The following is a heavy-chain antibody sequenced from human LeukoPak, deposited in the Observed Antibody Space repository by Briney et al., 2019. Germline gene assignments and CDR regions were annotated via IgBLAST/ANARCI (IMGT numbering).Heavy chain of an antibody. CDR3: AKDPDYYGSGSYYNLDYFDY. Sequence: GGSLRLSCAACGFTFSSYAMSWFRQAPGKGLQGVSAISGSGGSTYYADSVKGRFTISRDNSKNTLYLQMNRLRAEDTAVYYCAKDPDYYGSGSYYNLDYFDYWGQGTLVTVSS. J-gene: IGHJ4*02. V-gene: IGHV3-23*01. CDR1: GFTFSSYA. D-gene: IGHD3-10*01. CDR2: ISGSGGST.